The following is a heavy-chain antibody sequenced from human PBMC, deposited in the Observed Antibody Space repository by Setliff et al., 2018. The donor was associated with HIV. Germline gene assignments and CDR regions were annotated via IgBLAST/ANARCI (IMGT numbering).Heavy chain of an antibody. V-gene: IGHV4-38-2*02. J-gene: IGHJ4*02. CDR1: GFSINSNYY. CDR2: VRQDGDI. D-gene: IGHD3-22*01. Sequence: PSETLSLTCNVSGFSINSNYYWSWIRQPPGKGLQWVGSVRQDGDIYFNPSLRSRVVMSVDPSKNQFSLRMTSVTAADSARYYCARQSYYDVSGYYQRPQDFDYWGQGLLVTSPQ. CDR3: ARQSYYDVSGYYQRPQDFDY.